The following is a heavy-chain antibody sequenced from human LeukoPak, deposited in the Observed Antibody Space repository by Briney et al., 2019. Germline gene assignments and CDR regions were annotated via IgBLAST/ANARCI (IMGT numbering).Heavy chain of an antibody. V-gene: IGHV4-39*01. CDR1: GGSISSSSYY. J-gene: IGHJ4*02. Sequence: PSETLPLTCTVSGGSISSSSYYWGWIRQPPGKGLEWIGSIYYSGSTYYNPSLKSRVTISVDTSKNQFSLKLSSVTAADTAVYYCARHVPPKLGTFDYWGQGTLVTVSS. CDR3: ARHVPPKLGTFDY. CDR2: IYYSGST. D-gene: IGHD7-27*01.